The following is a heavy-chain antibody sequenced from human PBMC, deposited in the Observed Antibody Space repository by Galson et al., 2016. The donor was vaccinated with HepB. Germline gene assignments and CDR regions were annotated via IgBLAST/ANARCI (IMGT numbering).Heavy chain of an antibody. J-gene: IGHJ4*02. CDR1: GYTFTSYD. D-gene: IGHD3-22*01. CDR3: ARGGRYYDTSGYPTDY. V-gene: IGHV1-8*01. CDR2: MNPNSGNT. Sequence: SVKVSCKASGYTFTSYDINWVRQATGQGLEWMGWMNPNSGNTGYTQKFQGRVTMTRNTTISTAYMDLSSLRSEDTAVYYCARGGRYYDTSGYPTDYWGQGTLVTGSS.